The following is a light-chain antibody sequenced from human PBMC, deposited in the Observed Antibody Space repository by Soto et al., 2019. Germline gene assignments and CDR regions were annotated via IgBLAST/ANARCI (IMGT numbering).Light chain of an antibody. V-gene: IGKV3D-15*01. J-gene: IGKJ1*01. Sequence: EIVMTQSPATLSVSPGERATLSCRASQSVSSKLAWYQQKPGQAPRVLIYGASTRATGIPARFSGGGSGTEFTLNISSLKSEDFAVYFCQPYNDWPPTWTFGQGTRVEIK. CDR2: GAS. CDR1: QSVSSK. CDR3: QPYNDWPPTWT.